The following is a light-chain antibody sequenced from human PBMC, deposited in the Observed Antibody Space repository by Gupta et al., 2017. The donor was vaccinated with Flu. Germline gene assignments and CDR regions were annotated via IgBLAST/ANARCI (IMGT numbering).Light chain of an antibody. J-gene: IGKJ4*01. CDR1: QTITNW. CDR3: QQYSDYPLT. Sequence: DIQMTQSPSTLSASVGDRVTITCRATQTITNWLAWYQQKPGKAPKLLIYKASTLESGVPSRFSGSGSETEFTLTINRLQPDDFATYHCQQYSDYPLTFGGGTKVEIK. V-gene: IGKV1-5*03. CDR2: KAS.